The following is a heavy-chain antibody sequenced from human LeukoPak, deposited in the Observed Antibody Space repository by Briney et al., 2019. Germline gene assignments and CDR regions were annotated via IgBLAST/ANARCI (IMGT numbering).Heavy chain of an antibody. CDR1: GVSISSGGYY. Sequence: SSETLSLTCTVSGVSISSGGYYWSWIRQHPGQGLEWIGYIYYSGSTYYNPSLKSRLTISLDTSSNQFSLKLNSVTAADTAAYYCARGPVRDYSNYWGQGTLVTVSS. CDR2: IYYSGST. CDR3: ARGPVRDYSNY. J-gene: IGHJ4*02. V-gene: IGHV4-31*03. D-gene: IGHD4-11*01.